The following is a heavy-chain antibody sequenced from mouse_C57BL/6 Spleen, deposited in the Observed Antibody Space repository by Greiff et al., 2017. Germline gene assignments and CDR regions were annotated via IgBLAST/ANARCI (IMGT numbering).Heavy chain of an antibody. J-gene: IGHJ1*03. CDR1: GFTFSSYA. Sequence: EVKLMESGGGLVKPGGSLKLSCAASGFTFSSYAMSWVRQTPEKRLEWVATISDGGRYTYYPDNVKGRFTFSRDNAKNNLYLQMSHLKTEDTAMYYCARDGSYGYFDVWGTGTTVTVSS. CDR2: ISDGGRYT. CDR3: ARDGSYGYFDV. D-gene: IGHD1-2*01. V-gene: IGHV5-4*01.